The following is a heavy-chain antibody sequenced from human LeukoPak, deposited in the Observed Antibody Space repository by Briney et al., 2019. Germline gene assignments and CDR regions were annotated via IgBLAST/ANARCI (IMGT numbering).Heavy chain of an antibody. V-gene: IGHV1-18*01. CDR1: GYTFTSYG. J-gene: IGHJ6*03. Sequence: ASVKVSCKASGYTFTSYGISGVRQAPGQGLEWMGWISAYNGNTNYAQKLKGRVTMTTDTSTSTAYMELRSLRSDDTAVSYCARALGPQEGYYYYMDVWGKGTTVTVSS. CDR3: ARALGPQEGYYYYMDV. CDR2: ISAYNGNT.